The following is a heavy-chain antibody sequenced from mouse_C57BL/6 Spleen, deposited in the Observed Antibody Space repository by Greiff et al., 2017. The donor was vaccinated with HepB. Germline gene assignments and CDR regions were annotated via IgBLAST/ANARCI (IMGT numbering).Heavy chain of an antibody. CDR1: GYSITSGYY. D-gene: IGHD3-3*01. CDR2: ISYDGSN. V-gene: IGHV3-6*01. CDR3: ARVGIGAYYFDY. J-gene: IGHJ2*01. Sequence: ESGPGLVKPSQSLSLTCSVTGYSITSGYYWNWIRQFPGNKLEWMGYISYDGSNNYNPSLKNRISITRDTSKNQFFLKLNSVTTEDTATYYCARVGIGAYYFDYWGQGTTLTVSS.